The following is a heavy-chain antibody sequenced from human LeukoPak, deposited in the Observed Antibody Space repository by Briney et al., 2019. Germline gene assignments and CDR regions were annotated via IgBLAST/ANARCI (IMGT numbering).Heavy chain of an antibody. CDR3: ARGPQFWSGYYYYYYGMDV. D-gene: IGHD3-3*01. J-gene: IGHJ6*02. CDR1: GGSISSYY. Sequence: PSETLSPTCTVSGGSISSYYWSWIRQPPGKGLEWIGYIYYSGSTNYNPSLKSRVTISVDTSKNQFSLKLSSVTAADTAVYYCARGPQFWSGYYYYYYGMDVWGQGTTVTVSS. V-gene: IGHV4-59*01. CDR2: IYYSGST.